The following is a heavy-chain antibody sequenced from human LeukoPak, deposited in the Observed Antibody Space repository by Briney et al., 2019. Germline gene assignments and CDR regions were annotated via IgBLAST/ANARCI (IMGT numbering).Heavy chain of an antibody. CDR2: IIPIFGIA. D-gene: IGHD2-2*01. Sequence: SVKVSCKASGGTFSSYAISWVRQAPGQGLEWMGRIIPIFGIANYAQKFQGRVTITADKSTSTAYMELSSLRSEVTAVYYCSSPSNCSSTSCYRDAFDIWGQGTMVTVSS. CDR1: GGTFSSYA. J-gene: IGHJ3*02. CDR3: SSPSNCSSTSCYRDAFDI. V-gene: IGHV1-69*04.